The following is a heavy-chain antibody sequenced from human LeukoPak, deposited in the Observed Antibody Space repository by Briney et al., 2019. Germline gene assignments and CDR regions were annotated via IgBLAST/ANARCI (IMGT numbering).Heavy chain of an antibody. Sequence: GGSLRVSCAASGFSFSDSPMPWVRQASGKGLEWVGRVRDRANSYATGYAASVEGRFTISRDDSENTAYLQMNSLIIEDTAVYYCTRQRPQTGTFDYWGQGVLVTVSS. CDR1: GFSFSDSP. D-gene: IGHD3-9*01. CDR3: TRQRPQTGTFDY. J-gene: IGHJ4*02. CDR2: VRDRANSYAT. V-gene: IGHV3-73*01.